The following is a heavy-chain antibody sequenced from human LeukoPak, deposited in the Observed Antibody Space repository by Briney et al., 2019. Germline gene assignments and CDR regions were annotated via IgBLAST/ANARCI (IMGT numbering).Heavy chain of an antibody. CDR3: ARESHTSGWFHFGPHPAYYFDY. CDR2: TYLGSKWNN. J-gene: IGHJ4*02. CDR1: LDSASSTTAS. Sequence: QTLSPTPAISLDSASSTTASSNSIRQSPSSGLEWLGRTYLGSKWNNNYAVSVNSRITTVPDPAKIPFALQLKSVTPEDTALYYCARESHTSGWFHFGPHPAYYFDYWGQGALVTVSS. D-gene: IGHD6-19*01. V-gene: IGHV6-1*01.